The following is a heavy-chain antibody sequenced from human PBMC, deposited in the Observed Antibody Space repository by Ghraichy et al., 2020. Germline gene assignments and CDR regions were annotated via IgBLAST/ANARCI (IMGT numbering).Heavy chain of an antibody. J-gene: IGHJ6*02. V-gene: IGHV3-48*02. CDR3: ARGSRVVRFYYYDGMDV. CDR1: GFTFSSYS. Sequence: GGSLRLSCGGSGFTFSSYSMNWVRQSPGKGLEWVSYITSSSRTKSYADSVKGRFTISRDNAQHSLYLQMNSLRDEDTAVYYCARGSRVVRFYYYDGMDVWGQGTTVTVS. D-gene: IGHD4-23*01. CDR2: ITSSSRTK.